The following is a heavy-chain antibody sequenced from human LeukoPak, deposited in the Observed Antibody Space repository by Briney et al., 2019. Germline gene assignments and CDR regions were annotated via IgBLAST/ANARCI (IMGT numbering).Heavy chain of an antibody. D-gene: IGHD2-2*02. J-gene: IGHJ6*03. CDR3: ARVWASKPKSTGHCSSTSCYRGGDYYYMDV. Sequence: PSETLSLTCTVSGGSISSSSYYWGWIRQPPGKGLEWIGSIYYSGSTYYNPSLKSRVTISVDTSKNQFSLKLSSVTAADTAVYYCARVWASKPKSTGHCSSTSCYRGGDYYYMDVWGKGTTVTVSS. CDR2: IYYSGST. CDR1: GGSISSSSYY. V-gene: IGHV4-39*01.